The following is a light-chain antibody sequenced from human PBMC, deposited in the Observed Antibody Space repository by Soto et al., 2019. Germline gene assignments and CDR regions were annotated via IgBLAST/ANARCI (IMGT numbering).Light chain of an antibody. CDR2: GAS. Sequence: EIVLTQSPGTLSLSPGAGATLSCRASQSVSNNYLAWYQQKPGQAPRLLIYGASSRATGVPDRFSGSGSGTDFTLTISRLESEDFAVYYCQQYGSSPWTFGQGTKVEIK. J-gene: IGKJ1*01. V-gene: IGKV3-20*01. CDR1: QSVSNNY. CDR3: QQYGSSPWT.